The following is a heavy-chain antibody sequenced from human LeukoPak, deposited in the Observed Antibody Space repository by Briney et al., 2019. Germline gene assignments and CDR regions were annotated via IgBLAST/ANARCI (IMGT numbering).Heavy chain of an antibody. J-gene: IGHJ4*02. CDR1: GDSISTSSYY. CDR2: IYYSGST. V-gene: IGHV4-39*01. D-gene: IGHD3-22*01. Sequence: SETLSLTCTVSGDSISTSSYYWGWIRQPPGKGLEWLGSIYYSGSTYYNPSLKSRVTISVDTSKNQFSLNLYSVTAADTAVFYCARSYYYDYRQIDYWGQGTLVTVSS. CDR3: ARSYYYDYRQIDY.